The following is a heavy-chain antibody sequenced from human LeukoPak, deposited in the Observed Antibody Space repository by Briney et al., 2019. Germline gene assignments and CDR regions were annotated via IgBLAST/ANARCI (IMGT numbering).Heavy chain of an antibody. Sequence: GGSLRLSCVASGLAFRNYAMTWVRQAPGKGLEWVSVIRGSGGDIRYADSVKGRFTISRDNSKNTLYLQMNSLRAEDTAVYYCAKDHPDYSYYFDYWGQGTLVTVSS. CDR2: IRGSGGDI. CDR3: AKDHPDYSYYFDY. CDR1: GLAFRNYA. V-gene: IGHV3-23*01. D-gene: IGHD3-10*01. J-gene: IGHJ4*02.